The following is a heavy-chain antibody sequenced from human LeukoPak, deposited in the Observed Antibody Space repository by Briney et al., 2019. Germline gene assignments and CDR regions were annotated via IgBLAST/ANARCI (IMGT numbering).Heavy chain of an antibody. V-gene: IGHV4-30-4*08. CDR2: IYYSGST. D-gene: IGHD2-21*01. J-gene: IGHJ4*02. CDR3: ARQGPYCGGDCSNYFDF. CDR1: GGSISSGDYY. Sequence: SQTLSLTCTVSGGSISSGDYYWSWIRQPPGKGLEWIGYIYYSGSTYYNPSLKSRVTISVDTSKNQFSLNLNSVTAADTAVYYCARQGPYCGGDCSNYFDFWGQGTLVTVSS.